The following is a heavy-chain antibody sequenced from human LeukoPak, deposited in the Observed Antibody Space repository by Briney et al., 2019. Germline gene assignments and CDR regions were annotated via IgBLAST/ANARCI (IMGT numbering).Heavy chain of an antibody. Sequence: AETLSLTCTVSGGSISSSSYYWGWIRQPPGKGLEWIGSIYYSGSTYYNPSLKSRVTISVDTSKNQFSLKLSSVTAADTAVYYCARPFYYGSGSYRGRPAPAYFDYWGQGTLVTVSS. D-gene: IGHD3-10*01. V-gene: IGHV4-39*01. CDR3: ARPFYYGSGSYRGRPAPAYFDY. CDR1: GGSISSSSYY. J-gene: IGHJ4*02. CDR2: IYYSGST.